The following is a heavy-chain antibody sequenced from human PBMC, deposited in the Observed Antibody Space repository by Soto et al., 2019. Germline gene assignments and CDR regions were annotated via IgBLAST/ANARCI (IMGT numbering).Heavy chain of an antibody. CDR2: VYSTGST. J-gene: IGHJ5*02. CDR3: ARDDYYDSNNWFDH. Sequence: SETLSLTCTVSGGAITACYWSWIRQPVGEGLQWIGRVYSTGSTNYNPSLRSRVTMSVDTSQNQFFLRLSSVTAADTAVYYCARDDYYDSNNWFDHWGQGILVTVSS. CDR1: GGAITACY. D-gene: IGHD3-22*01. V-gene: IGHV4-4*07.